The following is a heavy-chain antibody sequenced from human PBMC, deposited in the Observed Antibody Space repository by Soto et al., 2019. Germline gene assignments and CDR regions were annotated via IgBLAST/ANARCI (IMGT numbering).Heavy chain of an antibody. J-gene: IGHJ2*01. D-gene: IGHD2-2*01. V-gene: IGHV6-1*01. CDR2: TSYRSKWYN. CDR3: ARRSGNSTTSCFNWYFDL. CDR1: GDSVSSNSAA. Sequence: QAQLQQSGPGLVKPSQTLSLTCAISGDSVSSNSAAWNWLRQSPSRGLEWLGRTSYRSKWYNDYAVAVNSRITINPDTLKHQFSLQLNSVTHEDTAVYYCARRSGNSTTSCFNWYFDLCGRGTLVTVSS.